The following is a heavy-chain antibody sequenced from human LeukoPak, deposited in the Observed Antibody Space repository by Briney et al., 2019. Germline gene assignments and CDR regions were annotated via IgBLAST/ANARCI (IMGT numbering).Heavy chain of an antibody. CDR3: ARGPYDYGDYVSAGPDY. D-gene: IGHD4-17*01. J-gene: IGHJ4*02. CDR1: GGSFSGYY. CDR2: INHSGGT. Sequence: PSETLSLTCAVYGGSFSGYYWSWIRQPPGKGLEWIGEINHSGGTNYNPSLKSRVTISVDTSKNQFSLKVNPVTAADTAVYYCARGPYDYGDYVSAGPDYWGQGTLVTVSS. V-gene: IGHV4-34*01.